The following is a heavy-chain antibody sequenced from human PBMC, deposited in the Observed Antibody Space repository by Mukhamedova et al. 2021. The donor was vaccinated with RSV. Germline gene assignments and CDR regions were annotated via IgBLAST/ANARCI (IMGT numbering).Heavy chain of an antibody. Sequence: KGLEWMGIIYPGDSDTRYSPSFQGQVTISADKSISTAYLQWSSLKASDTAMYYCVRPVETAIDYWGQGTLVTVSS. J-gene: IGHJ4*02. CDR3: VRPVETAIDY. CDR2: IYPGDSDT. D-gene: IGHD5-18*01. V-gene: IGHV5-51*01.